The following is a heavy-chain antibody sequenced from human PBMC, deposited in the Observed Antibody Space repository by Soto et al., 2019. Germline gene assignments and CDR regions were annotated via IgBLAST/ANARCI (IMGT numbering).Heavy chain of an antibody. CDR3: ASDGGMAARHLYYYGMDV. D-gene: IGHD6-6*01. J-gene: IGHJ6*02. Sequence: QVQLVESGGGVVQPGRSLRLSCAASGFTFSSYAMHWVRQAPGKGLEWVAVISYDGSNKYYADSVKGRFTISRDNSKNTLYLQMNSLRAEDTAVYYCASDGGMAARHLYYYGMDVWGQGTTVTVSS. CDR1: GFTFSSYA. V-gene: IGHV3-30-3*01. CDR2: ISYDGSNK.